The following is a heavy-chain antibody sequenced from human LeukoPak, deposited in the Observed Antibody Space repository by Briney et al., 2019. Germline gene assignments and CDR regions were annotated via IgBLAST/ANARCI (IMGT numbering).Heavy chain of an antibody. J-gene: IGHJ4*02. Sequence: ASVKVSCKASGYTFTGYYMHWVRQAPGQGLEWMGWINPNSGGTNYAQKFQGRVTMTRDTSISTAYMELSRLRSDDTAVYYCARRGYSYGSLFDYWGQGTLVTVSS. CDR1: GYTFTGYY. V-gene: IGHV1-2*02. D-gene: IGHD5-18*01. CDR3: ARRGYSYGSLFDY. CDR2: INPNSGGT.